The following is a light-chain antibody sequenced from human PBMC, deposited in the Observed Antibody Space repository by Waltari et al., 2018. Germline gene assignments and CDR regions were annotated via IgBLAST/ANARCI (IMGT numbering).Light chain of an antibody. CDR3: QQYVSSPKT. CDR2: GAS. Sequence: EIVLTQSPGTLSLSPGERATLYCRASESVTKYVAWYQHKPGQAPRLLIYGASTRVIGIPDRISGSGSGTDFTLTITRLEPEDFAMYYCQQYVSSPKTFGPGTKVEIK. J-gene: IGKJ1*01. CDR1: ESVTKY. V-gene: IGKV3-20*01.